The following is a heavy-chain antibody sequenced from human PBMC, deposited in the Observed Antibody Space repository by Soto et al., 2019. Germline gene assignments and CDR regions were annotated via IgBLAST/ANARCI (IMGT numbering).Heavy chain of an antibody. CDR2: ISSTTNYI. Sequence: PGGSLRLACAVSGFTFTRNSMKWVRQAPGKGLEWVSSISSTTNYIYYGDSMKGRFTISRDNAKNSLYLEMNSLRAEDTAVYYCARESEDLTSNFDYWGQGTLVTVSS. CDR1: GFTFTRNS. V-gene: IGHV3-21*06. J-gene: IGHJ4*02. CDR3: ARESEDLTSNFDY.